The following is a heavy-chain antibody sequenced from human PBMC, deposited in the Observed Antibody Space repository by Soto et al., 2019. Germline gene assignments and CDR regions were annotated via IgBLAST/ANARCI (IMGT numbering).Heavy chain of an antibody. CDR3: ARDGPGIGHNWFDP. J-gene: IGHJ5*02. V-gene: IGHV4-31*03. D-gene: IGHD6-13*01. CDR1: GGSISSGGYY. Sequence: QVQLQESGPGLVKPSQTLSLTCTVSGGSISSGGYYWSWIRQHPGKGLEWIGYIYYSGSTYYNPSLKSRVTISVATSKNQFSLKLSSVTAADTAVYYCARDGPGIGHNWFDPWGQGTLVTVSS. CDR2: IYYSGST.